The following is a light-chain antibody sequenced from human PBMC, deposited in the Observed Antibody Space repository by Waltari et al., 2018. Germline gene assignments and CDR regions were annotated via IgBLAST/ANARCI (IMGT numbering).Light chain of an antibody. Sequence: DIVLTQSPDSLAVSLGDRATINCKSSQSDSYSANNRDDLAWYQQKPGQPPKLLIYGASTRESGVPDRFSGSGSGTDFTLTISSLQAEDVAVDYCQQYYSNFFTFGPGTKVDIK. CDR2: GAS. J-gene: IGKJ3*01. CDR1: QSDSYSANNRDD. V-gene: IGKV4-1*01. CDR3: QQYYSNFFT.